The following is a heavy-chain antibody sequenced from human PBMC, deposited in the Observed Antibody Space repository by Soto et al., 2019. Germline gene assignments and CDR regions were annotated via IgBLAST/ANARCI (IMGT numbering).Heavy chain of an antibody. J-gene: IGHJ3*02. D-gene: IGHD1-7*01. Sequence: GGSLRLSCAASGFTFSSYAMSWVRQAPGKGLEWVSAISGSGGSTYYADSVKGRFTISRDNSKNTRYLQMNSLRAEDTAVYYCAKGSGITGTSDAFDIWGQGTMVTVSS. CDR1: GFTFSSYA. CDR2: ISGSGGST. CDR3: AKGSGITGTSDAFDI. V-gene: IGHV3-23*01.